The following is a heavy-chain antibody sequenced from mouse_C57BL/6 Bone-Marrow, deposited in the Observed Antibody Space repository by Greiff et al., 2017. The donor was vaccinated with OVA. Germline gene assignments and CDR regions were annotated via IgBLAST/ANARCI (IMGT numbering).Heavy chain of an antibody. CDR1: GYTFTSYG. CDR3: ARSEWRYWYFDV. CDR2: IYPRSGNT. J-gene: IGHJ1*03. D-gene: IGHD1-3*01. Sequence: QVQLQQSGAELARPGASVKLSCKASGYTFTSYGISWVTQRTGQGLEWIGEIYPRSGNTYYNEKFKGKATLTADKSSSTAYMELRSLTSEDSAVYFCARSEWRYWYFDVWGTGTTVTVSS. V-gene: IGHV1-81*01.